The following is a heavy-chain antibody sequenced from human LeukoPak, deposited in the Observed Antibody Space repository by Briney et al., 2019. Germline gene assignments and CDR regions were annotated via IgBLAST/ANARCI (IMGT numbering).Heavy chain of an antibody. D-gene: IGHD6-6*01. V-gene: IGHV1-2*02. CDR1: GYTFNDYY. CDR3: ARAWSSSSLYFDY. CDR2: VNPNTGGT. Sequence: ASGKVSCKASGYTFNDYYMHWVRQAPGQGLEWMGWVNPNTGGTNYAQNFQGRVTMTRDTSFSTAYMELSRLRSDDTAVYYCARAWSSSSLYFDYWGQGTLVTVSS. J-gene: IGHJ4*02.